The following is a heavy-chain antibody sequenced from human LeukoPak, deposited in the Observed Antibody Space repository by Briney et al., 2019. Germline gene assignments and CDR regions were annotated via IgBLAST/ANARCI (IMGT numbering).Heavy chain of an antibody. V-gene: IGHV3-30*02. D-gene: IGHD2-2*01. CDR3: AKEPPYCSSTSCYRGSGFDC. J-gene: IGHJ4*02. Sequence: GGSLRLSCAASGFTFSSYGMHWVRQAPGKGLEWVAFIRYDGSNKYYADSVKGRFTISRDNSKNTLYLQMNSLRAEDTAVYYYAKEPPYCSSTSCYRGSGFDCWGQGTLVTVSS. CDR1: GFTFSSYG. CDR2: IRYDGSNK.